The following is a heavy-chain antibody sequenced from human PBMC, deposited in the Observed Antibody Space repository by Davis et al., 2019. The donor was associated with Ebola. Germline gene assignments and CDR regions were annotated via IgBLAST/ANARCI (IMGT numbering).Heavy chain of an antibody. Sequence: PGGSLRLSCVASGFTFRSYRMHWVRQAPGKGLDWVAVIWYDGNNKYYADSVKGRFTISRDESKNTMYLQMNSLRVEDTAVYYCARDFPAVPGKTFPGAFDMWGQGTVVTVSS. CDR1: GFTFRSYR. D-gene: IGHD1-1*01. V-gene: IGHV3-33*01. CDR3: ARDFPAVPGKTFPGAFDM. J-gene: IGHJ3*02. CDR2: IWYDGNNK.